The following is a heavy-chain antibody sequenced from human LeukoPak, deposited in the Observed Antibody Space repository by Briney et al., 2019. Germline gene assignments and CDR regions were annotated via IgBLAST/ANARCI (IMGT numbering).Heavy chain of an antibody. CDR2: IYYSGST. CDR1: GGSIGSYY. CDR3: ARENKKGSSYYMDV. Sequence: SETLSLTCTVSGGSIGSYYWSWIRQPPGKGLEWIGYIYYSGSTNYNPSLKSRVTISVDTSKNQFSLKLSSVTAADTAVYYCARENKKGSSYYMDVWGKGTTVTVSS. V-gene: IGHV4-59*01. D-gene: IGHD3-10*01. J-gene: IGHJ6*03.